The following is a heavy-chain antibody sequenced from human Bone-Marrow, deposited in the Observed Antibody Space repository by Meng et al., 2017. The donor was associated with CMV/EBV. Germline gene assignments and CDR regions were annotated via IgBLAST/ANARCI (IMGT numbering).Heavy chain of an antibody. CDR2: TYYWSKWYN. J-gene: IGHJ4*02. V-gene: IGHV6-1*01. CDR3: ARGPLGSSGYFFDY. CDR1: GASVSSNSAA. D-gene: IGHD3-22*01. Sequence: TLSLTCAISGASVSSNSAAWNWIRQSPSRGLEWMGRTYYWSKWYNDYAVSVKSRITINPDTSKNQFSLQLNSVTPEDTAVYYCARGPLGSSGYFFDYWGQGTLVTVSS.